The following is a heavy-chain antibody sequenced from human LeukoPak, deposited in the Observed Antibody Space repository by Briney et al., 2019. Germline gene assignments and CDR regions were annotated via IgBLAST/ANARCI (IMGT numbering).Heavy chain of an antibody. D-gene: IGHD4-17*01. CDR1: GFTFSSYA. J-gene: IGHJ6*01. CDR2: ISGSGGST. CDR3: ARVGSDYLARFPYYYYGMAV. V-gene: IGHV3-23*01. Sequence: WGSLRLSCAASGFTFSSYAMSWVRQAPGQGLEWVSGISGSGGSTFYADSVKGRFTISRDNAKNSLYLQMNSLRAEDTAVYYCARVGSDYLARFPYYYYGMAVSGQGTTVTVSS.